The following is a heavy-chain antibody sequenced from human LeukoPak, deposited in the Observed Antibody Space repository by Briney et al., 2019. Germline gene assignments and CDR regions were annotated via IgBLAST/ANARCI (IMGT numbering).Heavy chain of an antibody. CDR2: ISGSGTTI. Sequence: GGSLIFSCAASGVTFSSYDMNWVRQAPGKGLEWVSYISGSGTTIYYADSVKGRFTISRDYSKNSLYLQMNSLRAEDTAVYYCARDLVSGAYTFDIWGQGTMLTVSS. CDR3: ARDLVSGAYTFDI. CDR1: GVTFSSYD. V-gene: IGHV3-48*03. J-gene: IGHJ3*02. D-gene: IGHD2-2*02.